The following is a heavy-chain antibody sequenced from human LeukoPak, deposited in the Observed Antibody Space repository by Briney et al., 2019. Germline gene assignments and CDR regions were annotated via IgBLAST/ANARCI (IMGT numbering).Heavy chain of an antibody. D-gene: IGHD2-2*01. V-gene: IGHV1-3*01. CDR2: INAGNGNT. Sequence: GESLKISCKASGYTFTSYAMHWVRQAPGQRLEWMGWINAGNGNTKYSQKFQGRVTITRDTSASTAYMELSSLRSEDTAVYYCARDPVVPAAAGFDYWGQGTLVTVSS. CDR1: GYTFTSYA. CDR3: ARDPVVPAAAGFDY. J-gene: IGHJ4*02.